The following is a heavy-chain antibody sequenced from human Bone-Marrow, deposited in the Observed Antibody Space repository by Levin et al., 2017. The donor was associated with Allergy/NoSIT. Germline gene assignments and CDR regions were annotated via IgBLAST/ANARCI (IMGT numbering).Heavy chain of an antibody. CDR2: FGGYDSKT. Sequence: PGGSLRLSCAASGFTFGTYTMTWVRQAPGKGLQWVSSFGGYDSKTYYADSVKGRFTISRDNSRNTLYLQMNSLRAEDTAVYYCAGAEFYNNALDIWGRGTKVTVSS. J-gene: IGHJ3*02. CDR3: AGAEFYNNALDI. D-gene: IGHD1-1*01. V-gene: IGHV3-23*01. CDR1: GFTFGTYT.